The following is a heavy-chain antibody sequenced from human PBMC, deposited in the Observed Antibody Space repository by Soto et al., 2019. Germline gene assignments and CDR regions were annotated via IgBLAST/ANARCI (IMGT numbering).Heavy chain of an antibody. Sequence: SETLSLTCTVSGGSISSYYWSWIRQPPGKGLEWIGYIYYSGSTNYNPSLKSRVTISVDTSKNQFSLKLSSVTAADTAVYYCARGRPSIAARPNYNWFDPWGQGTLVTVSS. J-gene: IGHJ5*02. D-gene: IGHD6-6*01. CDR1: GGSISSYY. V-gene: IGHV4-59*01. CDR3: ARGRPSIAARPNYNWFDP. CDR2: IYYSGST.